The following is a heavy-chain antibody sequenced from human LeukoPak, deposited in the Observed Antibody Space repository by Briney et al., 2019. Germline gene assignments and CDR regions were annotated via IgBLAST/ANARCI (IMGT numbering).Heavy chain of an antibody. CDR3: AREWDPYIVVVPAAGQSWFDP. Sequence: ASVKVSCKASGYTFTGYYMHWVRQAPGQGLEWMGWINPNSGGTNYAQKFQGRVTMTRDTSISTAYMELSRLRSDDTAMYYCAREWDPYIVVVPAAGQSWFDPWGQGTLVTVSS. D-gene: IGHD2-2*01. J-gene: IGHJ5*02. V-gene: IGHV1-2*02. CDR2: INPNSGGT. CDR1: GYTFTGYY.